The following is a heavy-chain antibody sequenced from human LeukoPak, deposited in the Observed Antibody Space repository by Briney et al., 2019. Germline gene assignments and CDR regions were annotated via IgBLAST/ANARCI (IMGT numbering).Heavy chain of an antibody. Sequence: ASVKVSCKASGYTFTNYVINWARQAPGQGLEWMGWISPYNGKTNYAQKLQDRVTMTTDTSTSTAYMHLKSLRSDDTAVYYCARAQNPDAYNWNDLKLNWFDPWGQGTLVTVSS. CDR3: ARAQNPDAYNWNDLKLNWFDP. D-gene: IGHD1-20*01. V-gene: IGHV1-18*01. J-gene: IGHJ5*02. CDR1: GYTFTNYV. CDR2: ISPYNGKT.